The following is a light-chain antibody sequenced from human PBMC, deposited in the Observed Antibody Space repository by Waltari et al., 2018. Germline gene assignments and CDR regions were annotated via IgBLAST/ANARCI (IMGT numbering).Light chain of an antibody. CDR2: KDT. CDR3: HSTHSNYWV. V-gene: IGLV3-25*03. J-gene: IGLJ3*02. Sequence: SYELTQPPSVSVSPGQTATITCSGDELPKQYAYWYQPRPGQAPVLVIYKDTERPSGIPERISGSSSGTTVTLTISGVQAEDEADYYCHSTHSNYWVFGGGTKLTVL. CDR1: ELPKQY.